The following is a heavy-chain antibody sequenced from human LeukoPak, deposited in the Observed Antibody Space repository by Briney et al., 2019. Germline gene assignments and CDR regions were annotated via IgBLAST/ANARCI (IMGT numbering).Heavy chain of an antibody. CDR3: ARAYSSSQRNWYFDL. J-gene: IGHJ2*01. V-gene: IGHV6-1*01. D-gene: IGHD6-13*01. Sequence: KPSQTLSLTCAISGDSVSSKSAAWNWIRQSPSRGLEWLGRTYYRSKWSSGYAESVKSRITINPDTSKNQFSLKLSSVTAADTAEYYCARAYSSSQRNWYFDLWGRGTLVTVSS. CDR1: GDSVSSKSAA. CDR2: TYYRSKWSS.